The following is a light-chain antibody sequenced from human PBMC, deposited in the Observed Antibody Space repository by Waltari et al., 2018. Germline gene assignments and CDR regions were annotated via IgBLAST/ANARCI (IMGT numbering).Light chain of an antibody. J-gene: IGKJ4*01. CDR3: QERSNWPGGS. CDR1: QSVSSY. Sequence: EIVLTQSPATLSLSPWESATLSCRASQSVSSYLAWYQQKPGQAPRLLIYDASNRATGIPARFVGSGSGTDFTLTISSLEPEDFAVYYCQERSNWPGGSFGGGTKVEIK. CDR2: DAS. V-gene: IGKV3-11*01.